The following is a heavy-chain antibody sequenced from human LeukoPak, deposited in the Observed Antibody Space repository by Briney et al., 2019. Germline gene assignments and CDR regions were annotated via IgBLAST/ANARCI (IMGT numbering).Heavy chain of an antibody. CDR1: GGSISSYY. Sequence: SETLSLTCTVSGGSISSYYWSWIRQPSGKGLEWIGYIYYSGSTNYNPSLKSRVTISVDTSKNQFSLKLSSVTAADTAVYYCARDGYSYGFDYWGRGTLVTVSS. V-gene: IGHV4-59*01. CDR2: IYYSGST. CDR3: ARDGYSYGFDY. J-gene: IGHJ4*02. D-gene: IGHD5-18*01.